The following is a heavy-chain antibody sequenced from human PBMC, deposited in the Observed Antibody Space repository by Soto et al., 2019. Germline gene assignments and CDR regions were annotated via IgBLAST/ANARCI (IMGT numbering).Heavy chain of an antibody. Sequence: EVQLVDSWGGLVQPGGSLRLSCAASGFTWSSQGMSGVRQAPGKGLECVAYIKEDGSEKYYVDSVKGRFTISRNNAENSLYLQMNSLRAEDTAMYYCVRGDLGGQGTMVTVSA. CDR1: GFTWSSQG. CDR2: IKEDGSEK. V-gene: IGHV3-7*01. J-gene: IGHJ3*01. CDR3: VRGDL.